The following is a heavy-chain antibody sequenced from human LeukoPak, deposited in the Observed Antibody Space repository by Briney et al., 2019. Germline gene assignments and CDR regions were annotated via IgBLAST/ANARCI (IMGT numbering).Heavy chain of an antibody. J-gene: IGHJ4*02. CDR2: INPNSGGT. CDR3: ARIVTDLAYCDGDCFHYFDY. V-gene: IGHV1-2*02. D-gene: IGHD2-21*02. Sequence: ASVKVSCKASGYTITGYYMHWVRQAPGQGLEWMGWINPNSGGTNYAQKFQGRVTMTRDTSISTAYMELSRLRSDDTAVYYCARIVTDLAYCDGDCFHYFDYWDQGTLVTVSS. CDR1: GYTITGYY.